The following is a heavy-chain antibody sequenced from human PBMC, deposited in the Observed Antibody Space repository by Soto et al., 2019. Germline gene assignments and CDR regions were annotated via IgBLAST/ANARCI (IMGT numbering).Heavy chain of an antibody. J-gene: IGHJ4*02. CDR3: ARDRVDYGDSLYY. CDR2: IYYSGST. Sequence: SETQSLTSIVSGVSFRSYYWSWIRQPPGKGLEWIGNIYYSGSTNYNPSLKSRVTISVDTSKNQFSLKLSSVTAADTAVYYCARDRVDYGDSLYYWGQGTLVTVSS. D-gene: IGHD4-17*01. CDR1: GVSFRSYY. V-gene: IGHV4-59*01.